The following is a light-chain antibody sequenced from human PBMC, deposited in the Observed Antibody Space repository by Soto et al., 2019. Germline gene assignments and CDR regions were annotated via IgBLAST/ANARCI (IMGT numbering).Light chain of an antibody. CDR3: QQYGSSPPWT. Sequence: EIVLTQSPATLSLSPGVRANLSCGVSQSVSSSYLAWYQQKPGLAPRLLIYDASNRATGIPDRFSGSGSGTDFTLTISRLEPEDFAVYYCQQYGSSPPWTFGQGTKVEIK. CDR2: DAS. J-gene: IGKJ1*01. V-gene: IGKV3D-20*01. CDR1: QSVSSSY.